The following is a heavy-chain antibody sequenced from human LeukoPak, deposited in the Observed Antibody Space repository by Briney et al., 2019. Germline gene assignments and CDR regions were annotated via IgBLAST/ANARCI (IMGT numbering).Heavy chain of an antibody. Sequence: PGGSLRLSCAASGFTFSNYGMNWVRQAPGKGREGGAVVSYDGVNNYYADSVKGRFTISRDNSRNTLYLQVNSLKAEDTAVYYCARSPIVVRPTYSYSYGMDVWGQGTTVTVSS. CDR3: ARSPIVVRPTYSYSYGMDV. CDR1: GFTFSNYG. D-gene: IGHD2-15*01. J-gene: IGHJ6*02. CDR2: VSYDGVNN. V-gene: IGHV3-30*03.